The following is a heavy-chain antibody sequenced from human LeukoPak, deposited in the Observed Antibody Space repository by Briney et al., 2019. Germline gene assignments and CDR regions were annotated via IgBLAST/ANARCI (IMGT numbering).Heavy chain of an antibody. CDR1: GFTFSSYA. J-gene: IGHJ4*02. D-gene: IGHD1-1*01. Sequence: GGSLRLSCAASGFTFSSYAMSWVRQAPGKGLEWVSASGSGGSTYYADSVKGRFTISRDNSKNTLYLQMNSLRAEDTAVYYCGKLPGTYMYYFDYWGQGTLVTVSS. CDR3: GKLPGTYMYYFDY. V-gene: IGHV3-23*01. CDR2: SGSGGST.